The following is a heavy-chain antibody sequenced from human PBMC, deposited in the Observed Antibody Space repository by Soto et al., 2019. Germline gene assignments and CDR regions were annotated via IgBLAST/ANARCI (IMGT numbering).Heavy chain of an antibody. J-gene: IGHJ6*02. CDR1: GFTFSSYA. CDR2: ISYDGSNK. D-gene: IGHD6-13*01. CDR3: AREAGSSSEEFDYYYGIDV. Sequence: GGSLRLSXAASGFTFSSYAMHWVRQAPGKGLEWVAVISYDGSNKYYADSVKGRFTISRDNSKNTLYLQMNSLRAEDTAVYYCAREAGSSSEEFDYYYGIDVWGQGTTVTVSS. V-gene: IGHV3-30-3*01.